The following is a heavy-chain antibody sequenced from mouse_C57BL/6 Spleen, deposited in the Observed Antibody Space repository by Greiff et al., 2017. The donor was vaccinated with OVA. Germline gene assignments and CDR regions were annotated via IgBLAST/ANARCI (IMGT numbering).Heavy chain of an antibody. D-gene: IGHD3-2*02. Sequence: EVKLVESEGGLVQPGSSMKLSCTASGFTFSDYYMAWVRQVPEKGLEWVANINYDGSSTYYLDSLKSRFIISRDNAKNILYLQMSSLKSEDTATYYCAREEGSEGFAYWGQGTLVTVSA. CDR2: INYDGSST. J-gene: IGHJ3*01. CDR3: AREEGSEGFAY. V-gene: IGHV5-16*01. CDR1: GFTFSDYY.